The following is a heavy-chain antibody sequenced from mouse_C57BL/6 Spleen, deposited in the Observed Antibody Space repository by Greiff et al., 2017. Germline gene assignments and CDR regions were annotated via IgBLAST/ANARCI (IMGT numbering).Heavy chain of an antibody. V-gene: IGHV5-17*01. D-gene: IGHD2-4*01. J-gene: IGHJ3*01. CDR1: GFTFSDYG. CDR3: ARTGKDDYGGGVSCAY. Sequence: EVKLQESGGGLVKPGGSLKLSCAASGFTFSDYGMHWVRQAPEKGLEWVAYISSGSSTIYYADTVKGRFTISRDNAKNTLFLQMTSLRSENTAMYYSARTGKDDYGGGVSCAYWGQGTLVTVSA. CDR2: ISSGSSTI.